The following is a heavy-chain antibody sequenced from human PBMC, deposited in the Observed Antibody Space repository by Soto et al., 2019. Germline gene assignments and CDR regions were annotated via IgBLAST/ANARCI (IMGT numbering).Heavy chain of an antibody. V-gene: IGHV3-23*01. D-gene: IGHD2-15*01. CDR3: AKDSCEPLPTYYFDY. Sequence: HPACSLGLSCASSGVTVRIYAMGWFLQDPGTGLGWVSAISGSGGRTSSADSVKGRFTISRDNAKNTLYLQMNSLRAEDTAVYYCAKDSCEPLPTYYFDYWGQGT. CDR2: ISGSGGRT. J-gene: IGHJ4*02. CDR1: GVTVRIYA.